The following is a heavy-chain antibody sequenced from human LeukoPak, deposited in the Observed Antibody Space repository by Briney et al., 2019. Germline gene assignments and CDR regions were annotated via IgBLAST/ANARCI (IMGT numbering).Heavy chain of an antibody. V-gene: IGHV1-46*01. D-gene: IGHD1-7*01. J-gene: IGHJ4*02. Sequence: ASVKVSCKASGYTFTSYYMHWVRQAPGQGLEWMGIINPSGGSTSYAQKFQGRVTMTEDTSTDTAYMELSSLRSEDTAVYYCATMNYPSDGYSYWGQGTLVTVSS. CDR2: INPSGGST. CDR1: GYTFTSYY. CDR3: ATMNYPSDGYSY.